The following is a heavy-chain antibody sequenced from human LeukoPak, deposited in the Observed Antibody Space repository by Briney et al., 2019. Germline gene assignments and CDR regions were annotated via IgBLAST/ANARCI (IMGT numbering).Heavy chain of an antibody. J-gene: IGHJ4*02. CDR1: GGSFSTYY. D-gene: IGHD1-26*01. CDR2: IYYSGST. V-gene: IGHV4-59*08. CDR3: ARLQNGGSYNHFDY. Sequence: KPSETPAPTCSGAGGSFSTYYLSGVRQPPRGGLEWVGYIYYSGSTNYNPSLKSRVTISIETPKNQLFLKLSSVTAADTAVYYCARLQNGGSYNHFDYWGQGVLVTVSS.